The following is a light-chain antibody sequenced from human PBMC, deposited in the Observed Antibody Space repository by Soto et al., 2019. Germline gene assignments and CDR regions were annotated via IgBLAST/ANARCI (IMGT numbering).Light chain of an antibody. V-gene: IGLV2-14*01. CDR2: EVS. J-gene: IGLJ3*02. Sequence: QSALTQPASVSGSPGQSITISCTGTSSDVGGYNSVSLYQQHPGKAPKLMIYEVSNRPSGLSNRFSGSKSGNTASLTISGLQAEDEADYYCGSYTSSSTWVFGGGTKLTVL. CDR3: GSYTSSSTWV. CDR1: SSDVGGYNS.